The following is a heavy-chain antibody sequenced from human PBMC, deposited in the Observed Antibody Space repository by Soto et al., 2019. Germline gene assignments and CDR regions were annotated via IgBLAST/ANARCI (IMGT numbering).Heavy chain of an antibody. CDR1: GGSFSGYY. J-gene: IGHJ5*02. V-gene: IGHV4-34*01. CDR2: INHSGST. D-gene: IGHD2-15*01. Sequence: QVQLQQWGAGLLKPSETLSLTCAVYGGSFSGYYWSWIRQPPGKGLEWIGEINHSGSTNYNPSLKSRVTISVDTSKSQFSLKLSSVTAADTAVYYCARGSRGPLRSNWFDPWGQGTLVTVSS. CDR3: ARGSRGPLRSNWFDP.